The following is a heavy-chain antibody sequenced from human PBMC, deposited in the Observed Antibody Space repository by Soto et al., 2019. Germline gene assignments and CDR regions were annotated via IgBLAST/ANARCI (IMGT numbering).Heavy chain of an antibody. Sequence: PGGSLRLSCAASGFTFSSYSMNWVRQAPGKGLEWVSSISSSSSYIYYADSVKGRFTISRDNAKNSLYLQMNSLRAEDTAVYYCARDYIVATIHYYYYGMDVWGQGTTVTVSS. CDR3: ARDYIVATIHYYYYGMDV. D-gene: IGHD5-12*01. V-gene: IGHV3-21*01. CDR1: GFTFSSYS. CDR2: ISSSSSYI. J-gene: IGHJ6*02.